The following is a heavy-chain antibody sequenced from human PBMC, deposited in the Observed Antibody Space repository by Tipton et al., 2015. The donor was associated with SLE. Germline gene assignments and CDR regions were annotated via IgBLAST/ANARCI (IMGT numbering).Heavy chain of an antibody. CDR1: GYTFTSYY. J-gene: IGHJ4*02. D-gene: IGHD3-3*02. Sequence: QSGPEVKKPGASVKVSCKASGYTFTSYYMHWVRQAPGQGLEWMGGINPNAGSTSYAQKFQGRVIMTRDTSTRTAYMELSSLRSDDAAVYYGARDGGSIFYFALWGQGPLVTVSS. V-gene: IGHV1-46*03. CDR3: ARDGGSIFYFAL. CDR2: INPNAGST.